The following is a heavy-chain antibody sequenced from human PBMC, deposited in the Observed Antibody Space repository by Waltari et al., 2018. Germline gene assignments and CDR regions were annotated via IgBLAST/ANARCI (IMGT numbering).Heavy chain of an antibody. Sequence: EVQLLESGGGLVQPGGSLRLSCAASGFTFSTYAMSWVRQAPGKGLEWVSGFGGSGATTYYADAVKGRFSISRDNSKNTLYLQMNSLRAEDTAIYYCAKTRYPSGWWVWDYWGQGTLVTVSS. D-gene: IGHD6-19*01. V-gene: IGHV3-23*01. J-gene: IGHJ4*02. CDR1: GFTFSTYA. CDR3: AKTRYPSGWWVWDY. CDR2: FGGSGATT.